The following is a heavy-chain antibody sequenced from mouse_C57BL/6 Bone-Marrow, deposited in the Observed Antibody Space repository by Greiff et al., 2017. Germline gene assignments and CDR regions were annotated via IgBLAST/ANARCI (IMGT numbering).Heavy chain of an antibody. CDR3: ARSSTSYYYGSSRYAMDY. CDR2: IHPNSGST. J-gene: IGHJ4*01. CDR1: GYTFTSYW. V-gene: IGHV1-64*01. D-gene: IGHD1-1*01. Sequence: QVQLQQPGAELVKPGASVKLSCKASGYTFTSYWMHWVKQRPGPGLEWIGMIHPNSGSTNYNEKFKSKATLTVDKSSSTAYMQLSSLTSVDSAVYYCARSSTSYYYGSSRYAMDYWGQGTSVTVSS.